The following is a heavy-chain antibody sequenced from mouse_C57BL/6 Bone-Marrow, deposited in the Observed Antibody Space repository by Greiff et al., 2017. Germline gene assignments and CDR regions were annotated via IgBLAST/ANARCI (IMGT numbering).Heavy chain of an antibody. CDR1: GYTFTNYW. J-gene: IGHJ4*01. CDR3: ARYSNFAMDD. Sequence: QVQLQQSGAELVRPGTSVKMSCKASGYTFTNYWIGWAKQRPGHGLEWIGAIYPGGGYTNYNEKFKGKATLTADQSSSTAYMQFSSLTSEDSAIYYWARYSNFAMDDWGQGTSVTVSS. CDR2: IYPGGGYT. V-gene: IGHV1-63*01.